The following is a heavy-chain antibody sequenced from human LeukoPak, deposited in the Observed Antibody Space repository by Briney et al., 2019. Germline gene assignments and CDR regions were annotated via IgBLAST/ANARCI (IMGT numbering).Heavy chain of an antibody. J-gene: IGHJ5*02. Sequence: ASVTVSCTASGYTFTYYYIHWVRQAPGQGLEWMGWINPNSGGTTYAQKFQGRVSMTRDSSISTTYMELRRLTSDDTAVFYCAREGRAAADTNWFDPWGQGTLVTVS. V-gene: IGHV1-2*02. CDR1: GYTFTYYY. CDR3: AREGRAAADTNWFDP. D-gene: IGHD6-13*01. CDR2: INPNSGGT.